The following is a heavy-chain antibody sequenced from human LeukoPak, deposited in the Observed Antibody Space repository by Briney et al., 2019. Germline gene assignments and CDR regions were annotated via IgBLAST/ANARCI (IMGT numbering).Heavy chain of an antibody. CDR2: ISAYNGNT. V-gene: IGHV1-18*01. Sequence: ASVKVSCKASGYTFISYGISWVRQAPGQGLEWMGWISAYNGNTNYAQKLQGRVTMTTDTSTSTAYMELSSLTSEDTAVYYCARGPRAAADDYWGQGTLVTVSS. J-gene: IGHJ4*02. D-gene: IGHD6-13*01. CDR3: ARGPRAAADDY. CDR1: GYTFISYG.